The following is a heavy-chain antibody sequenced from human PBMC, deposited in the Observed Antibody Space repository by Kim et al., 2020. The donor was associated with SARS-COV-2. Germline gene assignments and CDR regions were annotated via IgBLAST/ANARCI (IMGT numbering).Heavy chain of an antibody. CDR3: AKAPYSTGWNLFDY. V-gene: IGHV3-23*05. Sequence: ADSVKGRFTISRDNSKNTLYLQMNSVRAEDTAVYYCAKAPYSTGWNLFDYWGQGTLVTVSS. J-gene: IGHJ4*02. D-gene: IGHD6-19*01.